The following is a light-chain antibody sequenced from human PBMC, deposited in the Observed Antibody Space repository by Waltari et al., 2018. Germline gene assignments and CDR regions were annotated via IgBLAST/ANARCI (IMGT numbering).Light chain of an antibody. V-gene: IGLV3-25*03. Sequence: SYELTQPPSVSVSPGQTATITCSGDLLPKQFAYWYQQRPGQAPVLLIYKDTERGSGIPERFSGSTSGTTVTLTIAGVQAEDEDDYFCQSVDVTALPFGGGTRLTVL. CDR1: LLPKQF. CDR2: KDT. CDR3: QSVDVTALP. J-gene: IGLJ2*01.